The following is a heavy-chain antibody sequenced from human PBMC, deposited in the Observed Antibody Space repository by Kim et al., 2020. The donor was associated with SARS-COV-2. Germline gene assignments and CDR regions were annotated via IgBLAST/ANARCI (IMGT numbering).Heavy chain of an antibody. D-gene: IGHD2-8*01. CDR3: ARDPILYENEGMDV. J-gene: IGHJ6*02. V-gene: IGHV4-34*01. CDR2: INHSGST. Sequence: SETLSLTCAVYGGSFSGYYWSWIRQPPGKGLEWIGEINHSGSTNYNPSLKSRVTISVDTSKNQFSLKLSSVTAADTAVYYCARDPILYENEGMDVWGQGTTVTVSS. CDR1: GGSFSGYY.